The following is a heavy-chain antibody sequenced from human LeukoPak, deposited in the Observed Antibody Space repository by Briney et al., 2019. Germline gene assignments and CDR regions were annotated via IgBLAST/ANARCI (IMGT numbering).Heavy chain of an antibody. D-gene: IGHD3-10*01. V-gene: IGHV4-39*02. Sequence: SETLSLTCTVSDGSISSSSYYWGWIRQPPGKGLEWIGSIYYSGSTYYNPSLKSRVTISVDTSKNQFSLKLSSVTAADTAVYYCARDFGSGSILPDYWGQGTLVTVSS. CDR3: ARDFGSGSILPDY. CDR1: DGSISSSSYY. J-gene: IGHJ4*02. CDR2: IYYSGST.